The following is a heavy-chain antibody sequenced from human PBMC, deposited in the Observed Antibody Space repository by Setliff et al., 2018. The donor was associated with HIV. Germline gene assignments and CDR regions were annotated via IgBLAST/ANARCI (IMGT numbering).Heavy chain of an antibody. Sequence: SETLSLTCNVSGGSISSGGFYWNWIRQHPGKGLEWIGYIYNSGSTYYSPSLQSRLTISVDTSKNQLSLKLTSVTAADTAAYYCARLTYYYDTSGPAAAFDIWGQGTMVTVSS. CDR1: GGSISSGGFY. D-gene: IGHD3-22*01. CDR2: IYNSGST. J-gene: IGHJ3*02. V-gene: IGHV4-31*03. CDR3: ARLTYYYDTSGPAAAFDI.